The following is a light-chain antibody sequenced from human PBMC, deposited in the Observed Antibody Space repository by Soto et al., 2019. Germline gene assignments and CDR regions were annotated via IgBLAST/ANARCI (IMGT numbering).Light chain of an antibody. V-gene: IGLV2-8*01. CDR1: SSDVGAYNY. J-gene: IGLJ3*02. CDR2: EVT. CDR3: SSYADSISVL. Sequence: QSVLPQPPSASGSPGQSVTISCTGTSSDVGAYNYVSWYQQHPGKAPKLMIYEVTKRPSGVPDRFSGSKSGNTASLTVSGLQAEDEADYYCSSYADSISVLFGGGTKLTVL.